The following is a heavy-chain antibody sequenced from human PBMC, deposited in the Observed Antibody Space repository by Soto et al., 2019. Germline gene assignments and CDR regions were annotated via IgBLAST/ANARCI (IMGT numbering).Heavy chain of an antibody. CDR2: IYYSGST. CDR1: GGSISSGGYY. V-gene: IGHV4-31*03. J-gene: IGHJ4*02. Sequence: TSETLSLTCTVSGGSISSGGYYWSWIRQHPGKGLEWIGYIYYSGSTYYNPSLKSRVTISVDTSKNQFSLKLSSVTAADTAVYYCARYWSMSGMVYAQNFDYWGQGTLVTVSS. CDR3: ARYWSMSGMVYAQNFDY. D-gene: IGHD2-8*01.